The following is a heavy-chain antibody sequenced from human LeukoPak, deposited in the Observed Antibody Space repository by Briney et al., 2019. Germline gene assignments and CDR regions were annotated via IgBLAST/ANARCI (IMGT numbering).Heavy chain of an antibody. V-gene: IGHV4-4*07. CDR1: GGSIGGYS. CDR2: VFTSGIT. D-gene: IGHD1-26*01. Sequence: SETLSLTCTVSGGSIGGYSWTWIRQSTGKGLEWIGRVFTSGITAYNPSLNSRVTMSVDTSDRHFSLNLTSVTVADTAVYYCAREYIVGGTPYFYYVDVWGKGTTVTVSS. J-gene: IGHJ6*03. CDR3: AREYIVGGTPYFYYVDV.